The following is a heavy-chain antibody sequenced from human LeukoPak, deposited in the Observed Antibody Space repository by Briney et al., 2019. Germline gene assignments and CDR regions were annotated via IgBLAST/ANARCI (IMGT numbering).Heavy chain of an antibody. Sequence: GGSPRLSCAASGFTFDDYTMHWVRQAPGKGLEWVSLISWDGGSTYYADSVKGRFTISRDNSKNSLYPQMNSLRTEDTALYYCAKGGYSYGGEFDYWGQGTLVTVSS. D-gene: IGHD5-18*01. CDR1: GFTFDDYT. CDR2: ISWDGGST. CDR3: AKGGYSYGGEFDY. J-gene: IGHJ4*02. V-gene: IGHV3-43*01.